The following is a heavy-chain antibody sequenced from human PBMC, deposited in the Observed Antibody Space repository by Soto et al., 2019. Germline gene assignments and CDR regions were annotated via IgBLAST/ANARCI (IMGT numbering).Heavy chain of an antibody. J-gene: IGHJ4*02. CDR3: ARVQVNQWLVPLEFRPTEFDY. CDR1: GGTFSSYA. Sequence: QVQLVQSGAEVKKPGSSVKVSCKASGGTFSSYAISWVRQAPGQGLEWMGGIIPIFGTANYAQKFQGRVTITADKSTSTAYMELSSRRSEDTAVYYCARVQVNQWLVPLEFRPTEFDYWGQGTLVTVSS. D-gene: IGHD6-19*01. V-gene: IGHV1-69*06. CDR2: IIPIFGTA.